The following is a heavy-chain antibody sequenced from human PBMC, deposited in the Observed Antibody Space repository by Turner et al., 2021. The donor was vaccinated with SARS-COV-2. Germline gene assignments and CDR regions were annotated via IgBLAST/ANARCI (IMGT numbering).Heavy chain of an antibody. Sequence: QVQLQQWCAGLLEPSETLSLTSAVYGGSFSGYYWSLIRQPPGKGLEWIGEINHSGSTNYNPSLKSRVTISVDTSKNQFSLELSSVTAADTAVYYCARGGGYSYGALDYWGQGTLVTVSS. J-gene: IGHJ4*02. CDR1: GGSFSGYY. D-gene: IGHD5-18*01. CDR2: INHSGST. V-gene: IGHV4-34*01. CDR3: ARGGGYSYGALDY.